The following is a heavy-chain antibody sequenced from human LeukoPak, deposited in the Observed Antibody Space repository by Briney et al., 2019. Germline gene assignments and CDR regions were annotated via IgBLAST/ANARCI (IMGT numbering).Heavy chain of an antibody. CDR2: ISSSSNHI. D-gene: IGHD3-16*01. J-gene: IGHJ4*02. CDR3: ARVSYADGGYFDY. V-gene: IGHV3-21*01. CDR1: GFTFSSYA. Sequence: GGSLRLSCAASGFTFSSYAMSLVRQAPGKGLEWVSSISSSSNHIYYADSLKGRFTISRDNAKNSLYLQMNSLRAEDTAVYYCARVSYADGGYFDYWGQGTLVTVSS.